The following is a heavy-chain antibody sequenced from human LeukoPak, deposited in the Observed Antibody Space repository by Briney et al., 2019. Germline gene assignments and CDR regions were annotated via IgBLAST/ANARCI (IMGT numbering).Heavy chain of an antibody. D-gene: IGHD2-15*01. V-gene: IGHV4-61*01. CDR1: GYSISSGYY. Sequence: PSETLSLTCTVSGYSISSGYYWSWIRQPPGKGLEWIGYIYYSGSTNYNPSLKSRVTISVDTSKNQFSLKLSSVTAADTAVYYCALHRPKNAFDIWGQGTMVTVSS. CDR3: ALHRPKNAFDI. CDR2: IYYSGST. J-gene: IGHJ3*02.